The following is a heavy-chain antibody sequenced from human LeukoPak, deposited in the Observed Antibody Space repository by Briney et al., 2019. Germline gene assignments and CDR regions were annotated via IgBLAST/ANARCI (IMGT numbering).Heavy chain of an antibody. CDR1: GGSFSGYY. CDR2: IKQDGSEK. V-gene: IGHV3-7*03. CDR3: AKFGDILTGYPYYFDY. Sequence: ETLSLTCAVYGGSFSGYYWSWVRQAPGKGLEWVANIKQDGSEKYYVDSVKGRFTISRDNSKKMLYLHMKSLRAEDTAVYYCAKFGDILTGYPYYFDYWGQGSLVTVSS. D-gene: IGHD3-9*01. J-gene: IGHJ4*02.